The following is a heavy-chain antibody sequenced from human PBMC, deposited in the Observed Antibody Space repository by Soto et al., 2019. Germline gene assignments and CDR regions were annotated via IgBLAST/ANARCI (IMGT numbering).Heavy chain of an antibody. V-gene: IGHV4-39*01. CDR2: IYYSGST. Sequence: QLQLQESGPGLVKPSETLSLTCTVSGGSISSSSYYWGWIRQPPGKGLEWIGSIYYSGSTYYNPSPKSRVTVYIDTPKHQFSLKLSSVTAADAAVHYRARHQCHPSSYADPWGQGTLGTVSS. CDR3: ARHQCHPSSYADP. J-gene: IGHJ5*02. CDR1: GGSISSSSYY. D-gene: IGHD6-13*01.